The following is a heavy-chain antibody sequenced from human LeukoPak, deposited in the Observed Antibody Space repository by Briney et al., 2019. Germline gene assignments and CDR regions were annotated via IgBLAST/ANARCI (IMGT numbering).Heavy chain of an antibody. Sequence: PGGSLRLSCAASGFTFSDYSMNWVRQAPGEGLEWVSSISSSSTYMYYADSVKGRFTISRDNAKNSPYLQMNSLRAEDTAVYYCARRNLRSGSSPGFDPWGQGTLVTVSS. CDR1: GFTFSDYS. D-gene: IGHD3-10*01. CDR3: ARRNLRSGSSPGFDP. J-gene: IGHJ5*02. V-gene: IGHV3-21*01. CDR2: ISSSSTYM.